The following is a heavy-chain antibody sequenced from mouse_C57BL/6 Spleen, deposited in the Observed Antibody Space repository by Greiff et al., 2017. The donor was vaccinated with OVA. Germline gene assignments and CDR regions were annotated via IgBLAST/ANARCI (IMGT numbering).Heavy chain of an antibody. V-gene: IGHV5-17*01. Sequence: EVQGVESGGGLVKPGGSLKLSCAASGFTFSDYGMHWVRQAPEKGLEWVAYISSGSSTIYYADTVKGRVTISRDNAKTTLFLQMTCLRSEDTAMYYCARQFITTVVDAMDYWGQGTSVTVSS. D-gene: IGHD1-1*01. CDR3: ARQFITTVVDAMDY. CDR2: ISSGSSTI. J-gene: IGHJ4*01. CDR1: GFTFSDYG.